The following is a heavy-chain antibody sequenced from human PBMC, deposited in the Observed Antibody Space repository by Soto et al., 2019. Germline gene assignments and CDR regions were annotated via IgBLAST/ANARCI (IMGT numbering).Heavy chain of an antibody. Sequence: QVQLQESGPGLVKPSETLSLTCTVSGGSISSYYWSWIRQPPGKGLEWIGYIYYSGSTNYNPSLQSRVTISVDTSKNQFSLKLSSVTAADTAVYYCESSNIAAAGFYYYGMDVWGRGTTVTVSS. CDR3: ESSNIAAAGFYYYGMDV. D-gene: IGHD6-13*01. CDR2: IYYSGST. CDR1: GGSISSYY. J-gene: IGHJ6*02. V-gene: IGHV4-59*01.